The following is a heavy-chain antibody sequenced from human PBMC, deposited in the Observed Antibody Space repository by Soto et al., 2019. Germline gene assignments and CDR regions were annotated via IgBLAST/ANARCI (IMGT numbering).Heavy chain of an antibody. CDR2: ISGSGGST. D-gene: IGHD5-12*01. V-gene: IGHV3-23*01. J-gene: IGHJ4*02. CDR3: AKDRGYSGYDYYGDGTGGDY. Sequence: GGSLRLSCAASGFTFSSYAMSWVRQAPGKGLEWVSAISGSGGSTYYADSVKGRFTISRDNSKNTLYLQMNSLRAEDTAVYYCAKDRGYSGYDYYGDGTGGDYWGQGTLVTVSS. CDR1: GFTFSSYA.